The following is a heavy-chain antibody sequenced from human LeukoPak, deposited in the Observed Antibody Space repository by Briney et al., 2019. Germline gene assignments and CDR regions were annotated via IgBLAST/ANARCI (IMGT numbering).Heavy chain of an antibody. D-gene: IGHD6-19*01. CDR1: GGSISNYY. V-gene: IGHV4-4*07. J-gene: IGHJ5*02. CDR3: ARRYSSGWSGWFDP. CDR2: IYTSGNT. Sequence: SETLSLTCTVSGGSISNYYWSWIRQPAEKGLEWIGRIYTSGNTNYNPSLKSRVTMSVDTSKNQFSLKLSSVTAADTAVYYCARRYSSGWSGWFDPWGQGTLVTVSS.